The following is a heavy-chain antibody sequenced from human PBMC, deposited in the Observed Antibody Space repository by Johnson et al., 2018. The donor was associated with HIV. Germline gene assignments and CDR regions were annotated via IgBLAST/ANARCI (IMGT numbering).Heavy chain of an antibody. CDR1: GFTFDDYS. V-gene: IGHV3-30*03. Sequence: QVQLVESGGVVVQPGGSLRLSCAASGFTFDDYSMQWVRQAPGKGMDWVALISYDGSNKYYADSVKGRFNISRDNSKNTLYLQMNSLRAEDTAVYYCAREGAAAGPTDAFDSWGQGTMVTVSS. J-gene: IGHJ3*02. CDR3: AREGAAAGPTDAFDS. CDR2: ISYDGSNK. D-gene: IGHD6-13*01.